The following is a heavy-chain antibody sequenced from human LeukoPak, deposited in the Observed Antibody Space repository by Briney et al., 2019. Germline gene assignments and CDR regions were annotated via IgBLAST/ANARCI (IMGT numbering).Heavy chain of an antibody. CDR2: IYYSGST. CDR3: ARLGLGAN. D-gene: IGHD3-16*01. J-gene: IGHJ4*02. CDR1: GGSISSSSYY. V-gene: IGHV4-39*01. Sequence: SETLSLTCTVSGGSISSSSYYWGWIRQPPGKGLEWIGSIYYSGSTYYNPSLKSRVTISVDTAKNQFSLKPSSVTAADTAVYYCARLGLGANWGQGTLVTVSS.